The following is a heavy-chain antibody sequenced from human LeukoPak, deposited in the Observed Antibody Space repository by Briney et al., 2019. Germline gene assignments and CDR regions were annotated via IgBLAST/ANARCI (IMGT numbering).Heavy chain of an antibody. V-gene: IGHV4-34*01. D-gene: IGHD2-15*01. CDR2: INHSGST. J-gene: IGHJ4*02. CDR1: GGSFSDYY. Sequence: SETLSLTFAVYGGSFSDYYWSWIRQPPGKGLEWIGEINHSGSTNYNPSLKSRVTISVDTSKNQFSLKLSSVTAADTAVYYCARRGFKTPFDYWGQGTLVTVSS. CDR3: ARRGFKTPFDY.